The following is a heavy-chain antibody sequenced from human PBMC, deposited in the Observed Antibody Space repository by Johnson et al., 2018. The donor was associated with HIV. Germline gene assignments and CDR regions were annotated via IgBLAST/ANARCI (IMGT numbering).Heavy chain of an antibody. CDR1: GFTFSSYP. CDR3: AKVGATVITPRGEAFDI. Sequence: QVQLVESGGGVVQPGRSLRLSCAASGFTFSSYPMHWVRQAPGKGLEWVAFISYDGNSKYFADSVKGRFTISRDNSKNTLYLQMNSLRAEDTAVYYCAKVGATVITPRGEAFDIWGQGTMVTVSS. J-gene: IGHJ3*02. D-gene: IGHD4-23*01. CDR2: ISYDGNSK. V-gene: IGHV3-30*04.